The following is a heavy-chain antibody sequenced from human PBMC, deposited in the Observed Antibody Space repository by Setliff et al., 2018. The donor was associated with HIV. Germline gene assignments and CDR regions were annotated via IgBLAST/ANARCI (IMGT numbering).Heavy chain of an antibody. Sequence: ASVKVSCKTSGYTFTTYYIIWVRQAPGQGLEWMGIINPSGGSTNYAQKFQGRITMTRDTSTDTVYMDLSSLRSDDTAIYYCARRGHGIYYFDYWGQGTLVTVSS. CDR3: ARRGHGIYYFDY. J-gene: IGHJ4*02. CDR1: GYTFTTYY. V-gene: IGHV1-46*01. CDR2: INPSGGST. D-gene: IGHD2-15*01.